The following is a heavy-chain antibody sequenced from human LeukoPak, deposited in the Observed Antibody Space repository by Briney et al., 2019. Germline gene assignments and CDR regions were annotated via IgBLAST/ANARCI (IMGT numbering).Heavy chain of an antibody. V-gene: IGHV1-2*02. CDR1: GYHFNGDF. D-gene: IGHD4-23*01. J-gene: IGHJ3*01. CDR3: ARSPGGNPRRAFDL. Sequence: ASVKVSCKASGYHFNGDFLQWVRQAPGQGLEWLGWINPNTGNTNYAQKFQGRVTLTRDTSITTAYMELSSLVSDDTAVYYCARSPGGNPRRAFDLWGQGTMVTVSS. CDR2: INPNTGNT.